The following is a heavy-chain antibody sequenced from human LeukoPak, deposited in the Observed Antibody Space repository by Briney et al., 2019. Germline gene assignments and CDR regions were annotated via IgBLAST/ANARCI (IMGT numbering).Heavy chain of an antibody. Sequence: GGSLRLSCAASGFTFSNAWMSWVRQAPGKGLEWVSAISGGGGSTYYADSVKGRFTISRDNSKNTLFLQMNSLRAEDTAVYYCAKDRAYCGGDCSSDYWGQGTLVTVSS. CDR2: ISGGGGST. CDR1: GFTFSNAW. J-gene: IGHJ4*02. D-gene: IGHD2-21*02. V-gene: IGHV3-23*01. CDR3: AKDRAYCGGDCSSDY.